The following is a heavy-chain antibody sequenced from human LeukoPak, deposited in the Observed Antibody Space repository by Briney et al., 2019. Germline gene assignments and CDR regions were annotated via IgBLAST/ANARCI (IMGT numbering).Heavy chain of an antibody. CDR2: IYYNGRT. D-gene: IGHD6-25*01. CDR3: ARRSGRPPNYFDA. J-gene: IGHJ5*02. Sequence: PSETLSLTCTVSGGSISSTSYYWAWIRQPPGKGLEWIGAIYYNGRTFYNPSLESRVTISVDTSKNQFSLKLSSVTAADTAVYYCARRSGRPPNYFDAWGQGTLVTGSS. CDR1: GGSISSTSYY. V-gene: IGHV4-39*01.